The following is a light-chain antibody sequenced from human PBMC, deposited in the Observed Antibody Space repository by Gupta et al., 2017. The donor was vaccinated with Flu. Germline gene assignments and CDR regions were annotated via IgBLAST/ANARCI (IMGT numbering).Light chain of an antibody. J-gene: IGKJ2*01. CDR1: RSSSSW. CDR2: KAS. V-gene: IGKV1-5*03. Sequence: GDRVTSTCRASRSSSSWLAWYQQKPGQAPKLLIYKASSLESGLPARFSGSGSGTEFSLTISSLQPDDVATYYCQHYSTYSNTFGQGTKLEIK. CDR3: QHYSTYSNT.